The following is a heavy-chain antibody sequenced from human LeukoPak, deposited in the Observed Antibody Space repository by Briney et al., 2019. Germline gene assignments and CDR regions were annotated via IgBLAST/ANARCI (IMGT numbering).Heavy chain of an antibody. V-gene: IGHV3-21*01. CDR3: ARDYSGYSNY. Sequence: GGSLRLSCAASGFTFSSYSMNWVSQAPGKGLEWVSSISSDSTYIYYADSVKGRFTISRDNARNSLYLQMNSLRAEDTAVYYCARDYSGYSNYWGQGTLVTVSS. CDR1: GFTFSSYS. J-gene: IGHJ4*02. CDR2: ISSDSTYI. D-gene: IGHD4-11*01.